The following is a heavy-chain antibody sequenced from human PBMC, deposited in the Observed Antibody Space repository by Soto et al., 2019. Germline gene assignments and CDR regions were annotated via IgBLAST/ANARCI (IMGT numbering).Heavy chain of an antibody. J-gene: IGHJ6*03. CDR2: INDSGDI. Sequence: QVQLQQWGAGLLKPSETLSLTCAVYGGSFSGYQWSWIRQTPGKGLEWIGGINDSGDINYNPSLKSRVTILVDSPKTQISLRLSSVTAADTAVYYCARGLILWFGELSRRGGYYYYMDVWGKGTTVTVS. CDR3: ARGLILWFGELSRRGGYYYYMDV. CDR1: GGSFSGYQ. V-gene: IGHV4-34*01. D-gene: IGHD3-10*01.